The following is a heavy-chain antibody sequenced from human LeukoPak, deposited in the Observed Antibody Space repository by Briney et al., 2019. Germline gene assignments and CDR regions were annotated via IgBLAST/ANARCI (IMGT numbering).Heavy chain of an antibody. D-gene: IGHD6-13*01. J-gene: IGHJ6*03. CDR3: ARTTEAHSWRTRYYDYYMDV. V-gene: IGHV4-59*01. CDR2: IYYSGST. CDR1: GGSISSYY. Sequence: SETLSLTCTVSGGSISSYYWSWIRQPSGKGLEWIGYIYYSGSTNYNPSLKSRVTISVDTSKNRFSLKLSSVTAADTAVYYCARTTEAHSWRTRYYDYYMDVWGKGTTVTVSS.